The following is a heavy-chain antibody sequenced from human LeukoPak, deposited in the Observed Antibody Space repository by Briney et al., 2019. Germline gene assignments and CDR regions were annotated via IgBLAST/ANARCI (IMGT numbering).Heavy chain of an antibody. CDR1: GGSISSGSYY. D-gene: IGHD2-2*01. V-gene: IGHV4-61*02. CDR2: IYTSGST. J-gene: IGHJ5*02. Sequence: SQTLSLTCTVSGGSISSGSYYWSWIRQPAGKGLEWIGRIYTSGSTNYNPSLKSRVTISVDTSKNQFSLKLSSVTAADTAVYYCARDSAEKDIVVVPAAMDWFDPWGQGTLVTVSS. CDR3: ARDSAEKDIVVVPAAMDWFDP.